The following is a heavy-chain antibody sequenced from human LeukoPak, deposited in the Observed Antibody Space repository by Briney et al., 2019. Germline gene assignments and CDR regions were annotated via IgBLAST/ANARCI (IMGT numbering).Heavy chain of an antibody. J-gene: IGHJ4*02. CDR1: GGSFSGYY. Sequence: SETLSLTCAVYGGSFSGYYWSWIRQPPGKGLEWIGEVNHSGSTNYNPSLKSRVTISVDTSKNQFSLKLSSVTAADTAVYYCARTSSSSFHYWGQGTLVTVSS. CDR3: ARTSSSSFHY. D-gene: IGHD6-6*01. V-gene: IGHV4-34*01. CDR2: VNHSGST.